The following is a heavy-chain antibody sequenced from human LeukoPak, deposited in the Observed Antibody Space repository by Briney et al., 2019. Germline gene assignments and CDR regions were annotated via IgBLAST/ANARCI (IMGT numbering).Heavy chain of an antibody. CDR3: ARSEWFGELNFDY. CDR2: INHSGST. Sequence: SETLSLTCAVYGGSFSGYYWSWIRQPPGKGLEWIGEINHSGSTNYNPSLKSRVTISVDTSKNQFSLKLSSVTAADTAVYYCARSEWFGELNFDYWGQGTLVTVSS. D-gene: IGHD3-10*01. J-gene: IGHJ4*02. V-gene: IGHV4-34*01. CDR1: GGSFSGYY.